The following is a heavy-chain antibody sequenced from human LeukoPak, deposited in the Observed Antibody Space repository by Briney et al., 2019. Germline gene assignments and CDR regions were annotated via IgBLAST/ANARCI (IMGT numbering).Heavy chain of an antibody. V-gene: IGHV3-21*01. CDR1: GFSFSSFS. CDR3: ARGEFDP. Sequence: GGSLRLSCAASGFSFSSFSMNWVRQAPGKGLEWVSYISGGSSFTYYVDSVKGRFTISRDNAKNSLYLQMNSLRAEDTAVYYCARGEFDPWGQGTLVTVSS. CDR2: ISGGSSFT. J-gene: IGHJ5*02.